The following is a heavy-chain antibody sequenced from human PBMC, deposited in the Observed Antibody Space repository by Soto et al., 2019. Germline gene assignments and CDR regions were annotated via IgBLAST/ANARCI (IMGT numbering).Heavy chain of an antibody. V-gene: IGHV3-30-3*01. J-gene: IGHJ3*02. CDR2: ISYDGSNK. CDR3: ARSRTIFGVVGAFDI. CDR1: GFTFSSYA. Sequence: QVQLVESGGGVVQPGRSLRLSCAASGFTFSSYAMHWVRQAPGKGLEWVAVISYDGSNKYYADSVKGRFTISRDNSKNTLYLQMNSLRAEDTAVYYCARSRTIFGVVGAFDIWGQGTMVTVSS. D-gene: IGHD3-3*01.